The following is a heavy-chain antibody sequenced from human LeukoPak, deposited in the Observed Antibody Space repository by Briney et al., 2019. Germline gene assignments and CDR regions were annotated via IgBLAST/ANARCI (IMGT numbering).Heavy chain of an antibody. CDR3: AKRGAEVGTTIAPGDY. D-gene: IGHD1-26*01. Sequence: GGSLRLSCAASGFTFSSYAMSWVRQAPGKGLEWVSAIGGSGGSTYYADSVKGRFTISRDSSKNTLYLQMNSLRAEDTAVYYCAKRGAEVGTTIAPGDYWGQGSLVTVSS. CDR2: IGGSGGST. CDR1: GFTFSSYA. J-gene: IGHJ4*02. V-gene: IGHV3-23*01.